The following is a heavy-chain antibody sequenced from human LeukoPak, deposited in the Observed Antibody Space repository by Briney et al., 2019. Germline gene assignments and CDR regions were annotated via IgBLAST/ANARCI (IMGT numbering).Heavy chain of an antibody. D-gene: IGHD1-20*01. CDR3: ASSFRITGTTYYY. CDR2: VSSDGRIT. Sequence: QPGGSLRLSCSASGFTFSSFWMHWVRHVPGKGLVWVSGVSSDGRITNYADFVKGRITVSRDTAKNTLSLQMDSLRADDTAIYYCASSFRITGTTYYYWGQGTLVTVSS. J-gene: IGHJ4*02. CDR1: GFTFSSFW. V-gene: IGHV3-74*01.